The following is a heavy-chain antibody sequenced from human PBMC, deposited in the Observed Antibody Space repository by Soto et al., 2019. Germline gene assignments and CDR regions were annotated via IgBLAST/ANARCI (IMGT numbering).Heavy chain of an antibody. CDR3: ARPSGSYGDYAWSLKY. D-gene: IGHD4-17*01. Sequence: QVQLVQSGAEVKKPGASVKVSCKASGYPFTGYSVGWVRQAPGQGREWMGWISAYSGDTYYAQRFQDRLSMTTDASTSTAYMELRSLRSDDTAVYYCARPSGSYGDYAWSLKYWGQGTLVTVSS. V-gene: IGHV1-18*01. CDR2: ISAYSGDT. CDR1: GYPFTGYS. J-gene: IGHJ4*02.